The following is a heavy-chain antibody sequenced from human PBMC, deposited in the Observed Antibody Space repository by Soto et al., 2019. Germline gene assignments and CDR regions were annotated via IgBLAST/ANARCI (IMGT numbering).Heavy chain of an antibody. J-gene: IGHJ4*02. Sequence: SETLSLTCTVSGGSISSGGYHWSWIRQHPGKGLEWIGYIYYSGSTYYNPSLKSRVTISVDTSKNQFSLKLSSVTGADTAVYYCARGLYYFDYWGQGTLVTVS. CDR2: IYYSGST. V-gene: IGHV4-31*03. CDR3: ARGLYYFDY. CDR1: GGSISSGGYH.